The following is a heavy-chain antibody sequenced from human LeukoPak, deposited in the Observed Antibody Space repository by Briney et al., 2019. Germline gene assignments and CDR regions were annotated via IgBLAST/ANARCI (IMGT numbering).Heavy chain of an antibody. CDR1: GFTFSSYA. D-gene: IGHD5-24*01. V-gene: IGHV3-23*01. CDR3: AKGRTPNKWLPLKNYPYYFDF. J-gene: IGHJ4*02. Sequence: GGSLRLSCAASGFTFSSYAMSWVRQAPGKGLEWVSAISGSGCSTYYADSVKGRFTIARDNSKNTLYLQMNSLRAEDTAVYYCAKGRTPNKWLPLKNYPYYFDFGGQGTLVTVSS. CDR2: ISGSGCST.